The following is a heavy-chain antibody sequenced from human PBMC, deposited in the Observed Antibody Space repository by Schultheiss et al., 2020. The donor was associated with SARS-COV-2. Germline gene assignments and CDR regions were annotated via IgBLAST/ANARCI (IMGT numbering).Heavy chain of an antibody. J-gene: IGHJ6*02. CDR2: ISSSSSYI. Sequence: GESLKISCAGSGITFTTYDMTWVRQAPGKGLEWVSSISSSSSYIYYADSVKGRFTISRDNAKNSLYLQMNSLRAEDTAVYYCARDRITMVRGVISGRMDVWGQGTTVTVSS. CDR3: ARDRITMVRGVISGRMDV. CDR1: GITFTTYD. D-gene: IGHD3-10*01. V-gene: IGHV3-21*01.